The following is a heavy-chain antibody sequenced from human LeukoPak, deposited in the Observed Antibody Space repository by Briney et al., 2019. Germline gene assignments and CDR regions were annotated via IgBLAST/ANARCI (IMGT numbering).Heavy chain of an antibody. V-gene: IGHV4-4*07. CDR2: IYTSGST. CDR3: ARGLYSSSWPDAFDI. J-gene: IGHJ3*02. D-gene: IGHD6-13*01. CDR1: GGSISSYY. Sequence: SETLSLTCTVSGGSISSYYWSWIRQPAGQGLEWIGHIYTSGSTNHNPSLKSRVTMSVDTSKNQFSLKLSSVTAADTAVYYCARGLYSSSWPDAFDIWGQGTMVTASS.